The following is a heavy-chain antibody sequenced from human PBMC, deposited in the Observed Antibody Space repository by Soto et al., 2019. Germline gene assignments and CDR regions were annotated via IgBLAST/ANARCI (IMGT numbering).Heavy chain of an antibody. CDR2: IIPIFVTA. CDR3: ARAVGSGYDHGASDY. CDR1: GGTFSSYA. Sequence: QVQRVQSGAEVQKPASSVQVSCKASGGTFSSYAIRWVRQAPGQGLEWMGGIIPIFVTANYAKKVQGRVTITADGSTSTTSMELSSLRSEDTAVYYCARAVGSGYDHGASDYWGQGTLVTVSS. V-gene: IGHV1-69*12. J-gene: IGHJ4*02. D-gene: IGHD5-12*01.